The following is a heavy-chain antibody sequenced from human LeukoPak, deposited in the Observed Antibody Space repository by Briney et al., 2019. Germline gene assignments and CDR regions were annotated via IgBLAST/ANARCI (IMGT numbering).Heavy chain of an antibody. Sequence: GGSLRLSCGASGFTFSSYSMNWVRQAPGKGLEWVSYSSSRSSNIYYADSVKGRFTISRDNAKNSLYLQMNSLRDEDTAVYYCARDGEESYNYYYMDVWGKGTTVTVSS. CDR1: GFTFSSYS. D-gene: IGHD3-10*01. J-gene: IGHJ6*03. CDR2: SSSRSSNI. CDR3: ARDGEESYNYYYMDV. V-gene: IGHV3-48*02.